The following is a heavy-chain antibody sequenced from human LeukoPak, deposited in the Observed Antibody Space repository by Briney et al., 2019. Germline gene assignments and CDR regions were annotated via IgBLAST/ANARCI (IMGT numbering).Heavy chain of an antibody. CDR3: AREAWSAWGVPDN. CDR1: GGSISSHY. Sequence: PSETLSLTCTVSGGSISSHYWSWIRQPPGKGLEWIGYIYYSGSTNYNPSLKSRVTISVDTSKNQFSLKLSSVTAADTAVYYCAREAWSAWGVPDNWGQGTLVTVSS. V-gene: IGHV4-59*11. D-gene: IGHD3-10*01. CDR2: IYYSGST. J-gene: IGHJ4*02.